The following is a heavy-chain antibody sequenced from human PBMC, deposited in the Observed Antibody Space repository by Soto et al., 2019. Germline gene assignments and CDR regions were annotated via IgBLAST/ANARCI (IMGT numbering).Heavy chain of an antibody. CDR3: ARDPFLEWLPYTEYYGMDV. CDR1: GFTFSSYW. V-gene: IGHV3-7*03. CDR2: IKQDGSEK. D-gene: IGHD3-3*01. Sequence: GGSLRLSCAASGFTFSSYWMSWVRQAPGKGLEWVANIKQDGSEKYYVDSVKGRFTISRDNAKNSLYLQMNSLRAEDTAVYYCARDPFLEWLPYTEYYGMDVWGQGNTVTVSS. J-gene: IGHJ6*02.